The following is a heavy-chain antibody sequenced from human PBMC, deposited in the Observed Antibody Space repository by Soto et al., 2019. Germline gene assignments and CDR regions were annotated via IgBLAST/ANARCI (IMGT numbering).Heavy chain of an antibody. CDR2: IAHDGHT. Sequence: PSETLSLTCDVSSGSITTSVLWTWVRQFPGKGLEWIGEIAHDGHTNYNPSLSGRATMSVDLSNSQFSLKVASVTAADTAVYFCVGGRDYDYWGQGTLVTVSS. CDR3: VGGRDYDY. J-gene: IGHJ4*02. CDR1: SGSITTSVL. V-gene: IGHV4-4*02. D-gene: IGHD1-26*01.